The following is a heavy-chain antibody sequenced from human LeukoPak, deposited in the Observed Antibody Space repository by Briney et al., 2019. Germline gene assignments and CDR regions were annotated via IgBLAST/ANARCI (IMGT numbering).Heavy chain of an antibody. D-gene: IGHD3-16*01. Sequence: GGSLRLSCAASGFTFSNFWLHWVRQAPGDGLEWVSRITSDGSNINYADSVQGRFTISRDNAKDTLYLQMNSLRAEDTAVYYCARGGHSSFDYWGQGALVTVSS. J-gene: IGHJ4*02. CDR1: GFTFSNFW. V-gene: IGHV3-74*01. CDR3: ARGGHSSFDY. CDR2: ITSDGSNI.